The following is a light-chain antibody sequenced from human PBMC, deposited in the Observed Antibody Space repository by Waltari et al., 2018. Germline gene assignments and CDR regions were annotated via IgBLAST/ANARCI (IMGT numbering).Light chain of an antibody. Sequence: SSELTQDPTVSVALGLTVKITCQWDSLRKYYPIWYQQKPRQAPVVVIYGKENRPSGIPDRFSGSSSGNTASLTITGAQAGDEADYYCSSRDSSGHHVVLGGGTRLTVL. CDR3: SSRDSSGHHVV. CDR1: SLRKYY. J-gene: IGLJ2*01. V-gene: IGLV3-19*01. CDR2: GKE.